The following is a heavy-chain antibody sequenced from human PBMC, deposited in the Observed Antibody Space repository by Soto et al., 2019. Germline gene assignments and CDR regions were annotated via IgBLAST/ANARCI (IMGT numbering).Heavy chain of an antibody. CDR3: ARRCGYSSSVDP. V-gene: IGHV4-4*02. CDR1: GGSISGGNW. D-gene: IGHD6-13*01. J-gene: IGHJ5*02. CDR2: IYHSGST. Sequence: SETLSLTCAVSGGSISGGNWWSWVRQPPGKGLEWIGEIYHSGSTNYNPSLKSRVTISVDKSKNQFSLKLSSVTAADTAVYYCARRCGYSSSVDPWGQGALVTVSP.